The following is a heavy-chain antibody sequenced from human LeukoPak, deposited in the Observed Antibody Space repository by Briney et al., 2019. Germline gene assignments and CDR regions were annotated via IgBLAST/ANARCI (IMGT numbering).Heavy chain of an antibody. V-gene: IGHV3-33*01. CDR1: GFTFSSYG. CDR2: IWYDGSNK. J-gene: IGHJ4*02. D-gene: IGHD2/OR15-2a*01. CDR3: AREGPRGNSQFDY. Sequence: GGSLRLSCAASGFTFSSYGMHWVRQAPGKGLGWVALIWYDGSNKYYTDSVKGRLTNSRDNSKNTLYLQMNSLRAEDTAIYYCAREGPRGNSQFDYWGQGTLVTVSS.